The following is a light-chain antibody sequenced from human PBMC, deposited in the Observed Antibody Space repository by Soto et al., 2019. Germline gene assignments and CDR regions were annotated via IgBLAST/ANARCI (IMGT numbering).Light chain of an antibody. CDR2: GAS. J-gene: IGKJ4*01. V-gene: IGKV3-11*01. CDR3: QQRSDWPLT. CDR1: QNIRTH. Sequence: EIVFTQSQATLSLSPAERATLSCKARQNIRTHLAWYLQKPGQPPRLLIFGASNRATGIPARFSGSGSGTDFTLTISSLEPEDCGLYYCQQRSDWPLTFGGGARVEVK.